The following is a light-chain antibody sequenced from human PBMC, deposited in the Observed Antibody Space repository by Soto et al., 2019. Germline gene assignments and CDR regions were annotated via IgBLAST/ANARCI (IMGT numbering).Light chain of an antibody. CDR2: EVF. J-gene: IGLJ2*01. Sequence: QSALTQPPSASGSPGQSVTISCTGTSSDVGGYNYVSWYQHHPGKAPKLMIYEVFKRPSGVPDRFSGSKSGNTASLTVSGLQAEDEADYYCSSYAGSNTVVFGGETKLTVL. CDR3: SSYAGSNTVV. V-gene: IGLV2-8*01. CDR1: SSDVGGYNY.